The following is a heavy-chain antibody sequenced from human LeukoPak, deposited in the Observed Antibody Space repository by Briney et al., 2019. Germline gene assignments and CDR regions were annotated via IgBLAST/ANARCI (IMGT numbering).Heavy chain of an antibody. CDR2: INHNGNVN. V-gene: IGHV3-7*03. J-gene: IGHJ6*02. D-gene: IGHD3-16*01. CDR1: GFTFSSYA. Sequence: GGSLRLSCAASGFTFSSYAMNWACQAPGKGLEWVASINHNGNVNYYVDSVKGRFTISRDNAKNSLYLQMSNLRAEDTAVYFCARGGGLDVWGQGATVTVSS. CDR3: ARGGGLDV.